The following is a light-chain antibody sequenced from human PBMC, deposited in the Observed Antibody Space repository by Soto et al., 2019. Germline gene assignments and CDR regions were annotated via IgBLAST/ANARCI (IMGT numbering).Light chain of an antibody. V-gene: IGLV2-23*01. CDR3: CSYAGSSFV. CDR2: EGS. CDR1: SSDVGSYNL. Sequence: QSALTPPASVSGSPGQSITISCTGTSSDVGSYNLVSWYQQHPGKAPKLLIYEGSKRPSGVSNRFSGSKSGNTASLTISGLQAEDEADYYCCSYAGSSFVFGGVTKLTVL. J-gene: IGLJ2*01.